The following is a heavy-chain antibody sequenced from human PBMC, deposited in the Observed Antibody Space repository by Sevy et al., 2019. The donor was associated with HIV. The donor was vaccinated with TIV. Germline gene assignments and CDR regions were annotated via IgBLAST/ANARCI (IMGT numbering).Heavy chain of an antibody. J-gene: IGHJ6*02. D-gene: IGHD6-19*01. CDR1: GYTFTGYY. CDR3: ANLNTGYSSGWYSETYYGMDV. V-gene: IGHV1-2*06. CDR2: INPNSGGT. Sequence: ASVKVSCKASGYTFTGYYMHWVRQAPGQGLEWMGRINPNSGGTNYAQTFQGRVTMTRDTSISTAYMELSRLRSDDTAVYYCANLNTGYSSGWYSETYYGMDVWGQGTTVTVSS.